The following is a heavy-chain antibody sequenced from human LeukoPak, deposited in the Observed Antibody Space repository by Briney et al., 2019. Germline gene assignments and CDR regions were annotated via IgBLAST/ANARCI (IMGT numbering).Heavy chain of an antibody. CDR2: IFHSGST. Sequence: SETLSLTCAVSGGSIFSSNWWSWVRQPPGKWLEWIGQIFHSGSTSYSPSLKSRVTISVDKSKNQFSLKLSSVTAADTAVYYCARGRDGYNYLAFDYWGQGTLVTVSS. D-gene: IGHD5-24*01. CDR1: GGSIFSSNW. V-gene: IGHV4-4*02. J-gene: IGHJ4*02. CDR3: ARGRDGYNYLAFDY.